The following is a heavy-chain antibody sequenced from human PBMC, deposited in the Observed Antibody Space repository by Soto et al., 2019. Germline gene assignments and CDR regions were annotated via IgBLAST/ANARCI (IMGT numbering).Heavy chain of an antibody. CDR2: INPDGSVG. CDR1: GFTFSTYW. J-gene: IGHJ4*02. CDR3: AGWGGHDYNY. V-gene: IGHV3-7*03. Sequence: EVQLLGSGGGLVQPGGSLRLSCVASGFTFSTYWMNWVRQAPGMGLEWVANINPDGSVGTNVDSVKGRFTTSRDNAKNSLYLQMNSRRADDTAVYFCAGWGGHDYNYWGQGILVTVSS. D-gene: IGHD3-16*01.